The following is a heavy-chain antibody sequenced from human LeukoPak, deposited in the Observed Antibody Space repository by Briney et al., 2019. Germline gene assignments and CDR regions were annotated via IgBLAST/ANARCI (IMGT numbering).Heavy chain of an antibody. CDR3: AKGTKPVMTIPDY. D-gene: IGHD1/OR15-1a*01. CDR1: GFTFSSYW. V-gene: IGHV3-7*03. J-gene: IGHJ4*02. CDR2: IKQDGSEK. Sequence: GGSLRLSCAASGFTFSSYWMSWVRQAPGKGLEWVANIKQDGSEKYYVDSVKGRFTIFRDNAKNSLYLQMNSLRAEDTAMYYCAKGTKPVMTIPDYWGQGILVTVSS.